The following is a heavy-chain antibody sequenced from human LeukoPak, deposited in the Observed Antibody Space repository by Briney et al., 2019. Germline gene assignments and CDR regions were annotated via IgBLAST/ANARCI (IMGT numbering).Heavy chain of an antibody. CDR2: IYYSGST. J-gene: IGHJ4*02. CDR1: GGSISSGDYY. D-gene: IGHD1-26*01. V-gene: IGHV4-30-4*08. Sequence: PSQTLSLTCTVSGGSISSGDYYWSWIRQPPGKGLEWIGYIYYSGSTYYNPSLKSRVTISVDTSKNQFSLKLSSVTAADPAVYYCARDTSIGGASYWGQGTLVTVSS. CDR3: ARDTSIGGASY.